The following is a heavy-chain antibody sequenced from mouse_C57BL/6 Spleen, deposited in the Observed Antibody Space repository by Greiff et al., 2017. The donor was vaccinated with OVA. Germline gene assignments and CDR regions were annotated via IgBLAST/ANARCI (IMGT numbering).Heavy chain of an antibody. CDR2: IDPSDSET. CDR1: GYTFTSYW. Sequence: VQLQQPGAELVRPGSSVKLSCKASGYTFTSYWMHWVKQRPIQGLEWIGNIDPSDSETHYNQKFKDKATLTVDKSSSTAYMQLSSLTSEDSAVYYCARLGSMVTVDYWGQGTTLTVSS. J-gene: IGHJ2*01. D-gene: IGHD2-2*01. V-gene: IGHV1-52*01. CDR3: ARLGSMVTVDY.